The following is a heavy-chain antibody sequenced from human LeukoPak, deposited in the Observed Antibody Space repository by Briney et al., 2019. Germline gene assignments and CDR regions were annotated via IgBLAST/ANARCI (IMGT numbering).Heavy chain of an antibody. CDR1: GYTFRSDW. CDR3: AFPNSGYFYTKY. V-gene: IGHV5-51*01. D-gene: IGHD3-22*01. CDR2: IYPGDSDT. J-gene: IGHJ4*02. Sequence: GESLKISCKGPGYTFRSDWIGWVRQMPGKGLEWMGIIYPGDSDTRYSPPFQGQVIISADTSISTAYLQWSSLKASDTGIYYCAFPNSGYFYTKYWGQGTLVTVSS.